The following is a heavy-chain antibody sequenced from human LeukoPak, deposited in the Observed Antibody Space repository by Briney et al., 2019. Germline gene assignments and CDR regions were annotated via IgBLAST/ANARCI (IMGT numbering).Heavy chain of an antibody. Sequence: TPSETLSLTCTVSGGSISSYYWSWIRQPPGKGLEWIGYIYYSGSTNYNPSLKSRVTTSVDTSKNQFSLKLSSVTAADTAVYYCARDKVNWYFDLWGRGTLVTVSS. CDR3: ARDKVNWYFDL. CDR2: IYYSGST. CDR1: GGSISSYY. V-gene: IGHV4-59*01. J-gene: IGHJ2*01.